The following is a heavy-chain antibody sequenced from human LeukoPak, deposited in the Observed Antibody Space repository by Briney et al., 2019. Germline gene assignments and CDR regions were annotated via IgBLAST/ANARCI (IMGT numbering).Heavy chain of an antibody. Sequence: GGSLRLSCAASGFIFSNYGMHWVRQAPGRGLEFVSRISSNGGSTYYANSLKGRFTISRDNSKNTVYLQMASLRPEDMAVYYCARHRTWYSSSRRHYYYGMDVWGQGTTVTVSS. V-gene: IGHV3-64*01. CDR2: ISSNGGST. J-gene: IGHJ6*02. CDR3: ARHRTWYSSSRRHYYYGMDV. CDR1: GFIFSNYG. D-gene: IGHD6-13*01.